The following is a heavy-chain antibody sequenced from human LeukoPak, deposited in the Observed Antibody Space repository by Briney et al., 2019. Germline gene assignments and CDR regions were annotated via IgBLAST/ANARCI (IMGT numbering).Heavy chain of an antibody. J-gene: IGHJ4*02. CDR1: GHTFSSYS. CDR3: ARVMYSGSYYSVDY. V-gene: IGHV3-48*02. D-gene: IGHD1-26*01. Sequence: GGSLRLSCAASGHTFSSYSMNWVRQAPGKGLEWVSYISSSSTTIYYADSVKGRFTISRDNAKNSLYLQTNSLRDEDTAVYYCARVMYSGSYYSVDYWGQGTLVTVSS. CDR2: ISSSSTTI.